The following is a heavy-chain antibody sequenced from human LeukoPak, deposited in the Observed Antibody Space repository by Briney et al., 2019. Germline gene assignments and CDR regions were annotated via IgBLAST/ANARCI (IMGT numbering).Heavy chain of an antibody. D-gene: IGHD3-3*01. CDR2: ISGSGGTT. J-gene: IGHJ4*02. V-gene: IGHV3-23*01. CDR1: GFTFSSYA. CDR3: AKYNYDFWSGYPHYFDY. Sequence: GGSLRLSCAASGFTFSSYAMSWVRQAPGKGLEWVSAISGSGGTTYYADSVKGRFTISRDNSKNTLYLHVNSLRAEDTAVYYCAKYNYDFWSGYPHYFDYWGQGTLVTVSS.